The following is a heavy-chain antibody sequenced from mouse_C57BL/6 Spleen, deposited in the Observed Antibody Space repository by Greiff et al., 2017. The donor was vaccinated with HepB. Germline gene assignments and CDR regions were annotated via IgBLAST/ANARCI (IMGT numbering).Heavy chain of an antibody. Sequence: VQLQQSGAELVRPGASVTLSCKASGYTFTDYEMHWVKQTPVHGLEWIGAIDPETGGTAYNQKFKGKAILTADKSSSTAYMELRSLTSEDSAVYYCTTTVVATNDYWGQGTTLTVSS. CDR1: GYTFTDYE. D-gene: IGHD1-1*01. CDR3: TTTVVATNDY. CDR2: IDPETGGT. J-gene: IGHJ2*01. V-gene: IGHV1-15*01.